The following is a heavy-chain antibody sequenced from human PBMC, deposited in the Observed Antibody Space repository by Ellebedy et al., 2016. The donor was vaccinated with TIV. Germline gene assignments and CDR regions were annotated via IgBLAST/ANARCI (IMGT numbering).Heavy chain of an antibody. D-gene: IGHD4-23*01. CDR3: ARPQPNTVANPQAFDI. Sequence: AASVKVSCKASGYTFXXYGIXXVRPXXGQGLEWMGWISAYNGNTNYAQKLQGRVTMTTDTSTSTAYMELRSLRSDDTAVYYCARPQPNTVANPQAFDIWGQGTMVTVSS. J-gene: IGHJ3*02. V-gene: IGHV1-18*01. CDR2: ISAYNGNT. CDR1: GYTFXXYG.